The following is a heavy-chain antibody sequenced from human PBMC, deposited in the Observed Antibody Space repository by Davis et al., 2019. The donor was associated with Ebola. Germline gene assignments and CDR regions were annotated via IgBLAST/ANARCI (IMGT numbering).Heavy chain of an antibody. V-gene: IGHV1-18*04. J-gene: IGHJ4*02. CDR3: ARDYFIVEWALYGGGKPRPGPIDH. CDR2: ISAYNGNT. Sequence: ASVKVSCKASGCTFTSYGISWVRQAPGQGLEWMGWISAYNGNTNYAQKLQGRVTMTTDTSTSTAYMELRSLRSDDTAVYYCARDYFIVEWALYGGGKPRPGPIDHWGQGTLVTVS. CDR1: GCTFTSYG. D-gene: IGHD1-26*01.